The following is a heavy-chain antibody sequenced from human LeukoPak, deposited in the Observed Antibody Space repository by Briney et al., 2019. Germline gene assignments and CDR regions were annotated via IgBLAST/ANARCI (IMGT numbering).Heavy chain of an antibody. J-gene: IGHJ5*02. V-gene: IGHV3-74*01. CDR3: ARVATGSYDWFDP. Sequence: GGSLRPSCAAPGFTLNGYWMHWVRQAPGKGLVWVSRINSDGSTTSYADSVKGRFTISRDNSKNTLYLQMNSLRAEDTAVYFCARVATGSYDWFDPWGQGTLVTVSS. CDR2: INSDGSTT. D-gene: IGHD3-10*01. CDR1: GFTLNGYW.